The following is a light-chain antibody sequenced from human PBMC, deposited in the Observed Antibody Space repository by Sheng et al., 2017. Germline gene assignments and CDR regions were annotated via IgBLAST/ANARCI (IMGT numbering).Light chain of an antibody. J-gene: IGLJ1*01. V-gene: IGLV3-25*03. CDR1: ALAKHY. Sequence: SSELTQPPSVSVSPGQTATITCSGDALAKHYTYWYQQRPGQAPILVIYKDTERPSGIPERFSGSTSGTTVTLTISGVQAEDEADYYCQSLVTSGTYVFGPGTQVHRP. CDR2: KDT. CDR3: QSLVTSGTYV.